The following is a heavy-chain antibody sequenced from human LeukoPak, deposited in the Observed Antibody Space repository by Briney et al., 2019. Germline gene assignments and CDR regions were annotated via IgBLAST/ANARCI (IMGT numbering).Heavy chain of an antibody. Sequence: PSQTLSLTCAISGDSVSSNSAAWNWIRQSPSRGLEWLGRTYYRSKWYNDYAVSVKSRITINPDTSKNQFSLQLNSVTPEDTAVYYCARVDTAMGPPDYYYGMDVWGQGTTVTVSS. D-gene: IGHD5-18*01. CDR3: ARVDTAMGPPDYYYGMDV. V-gene: IGHV6-1*01. J-gene: IGHJ6*02. CDR2: TYYRSKWYN. CDR1: GDSVSSNSAA.